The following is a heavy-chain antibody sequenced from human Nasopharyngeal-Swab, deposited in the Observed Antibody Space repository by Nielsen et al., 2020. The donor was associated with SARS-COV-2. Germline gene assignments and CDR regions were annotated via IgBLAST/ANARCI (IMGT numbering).Heavy chain of an antibody. Sequence: WVRQAPGQGLEWMGWMNPNSGNTGYAQKFQGRVTMTRNTSISTAYMGLSSLRSEDTAVYYCARATNLITMIVVVIPGRGPLDYWGQGTLVTVSS. V-gene: IGHV1-8*01. D-gene: IGHD3-22*01. CDR3: ARATNLITMIVVVIPGRGPLDY. CDR2: MNPNSGNT. J-gene: IGHJ4*02.